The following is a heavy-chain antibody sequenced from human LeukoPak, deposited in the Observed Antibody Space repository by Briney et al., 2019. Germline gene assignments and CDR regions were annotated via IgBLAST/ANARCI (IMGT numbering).Heavy chain of an antibody. CDR1: GYTFTSYG. J-gene: IGHJ4*02. CDR2: ISAYNGNT. Sequence: ASVKVSCKASGYTFTSYGISWVRQAPGQGLEWMGWISAYNGNTNYAQKLQGRVTMTTDTSASTAYMELRSLRSDDTAAYYCARRQDYYGSGSYLDYFDYWGQGTLVTVSS. V-gene: IGHV1-18*01. CDR3: ARRQDYYGSGSYLDYFDY. D-gene: IGHD3-10*01.